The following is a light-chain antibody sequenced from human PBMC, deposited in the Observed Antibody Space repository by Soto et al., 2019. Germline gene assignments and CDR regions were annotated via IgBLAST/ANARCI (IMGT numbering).Light chain of an antibody. CDR1: SSDVGGYQY. CDR2: EVS. Sequence: QSALTQPASVSGSPGQSITISCTGTSSDVGGYQYVSWYQQYPGKAPKLVIYEVSNRPSGVSIRFSGSKSGDTASLTISGLQAEDEADYYCCSYTLRSTLVFGGGTKLIVL. V-gene: IGLV2-14*01. J-gene: IGLJ2*01. CDR3: CSYTLRSTLV.